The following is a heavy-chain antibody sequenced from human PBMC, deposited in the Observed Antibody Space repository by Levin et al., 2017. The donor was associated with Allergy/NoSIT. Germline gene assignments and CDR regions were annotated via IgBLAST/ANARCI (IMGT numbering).Heavy chain of an antibody. CDR2: MNPNSGNT. CDR3: AILSLHTIFGVDPEPAYDY. Sequence: VASVKVSCKASGYTFTSYDINWVRQATGQGLEWMGWMNPNSGNTGYAQKFQGRVTMTRNTSISTAYMELSSLRSEDTAVYYCAILSLHTIFGVDPEPAYDYWGQGTLVTVSS. D-gene: IGHD3-3*01. J-gene: IGHJ4*02. V-gene: IGHV1-8*01. CDR1: GYTFTSYD.